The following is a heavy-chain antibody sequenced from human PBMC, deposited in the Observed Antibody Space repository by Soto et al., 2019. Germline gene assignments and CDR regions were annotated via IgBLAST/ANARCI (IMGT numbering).Heavy chain of an antibody. J-gene: IGHJ4*02. CDR1: GYTFTSYA. V-gene: IGHV1-3*01. CDR2: INAGNGNT. CDR3: ARDPRVITMVRGAILGY. Sequence: QVQLVQSGAEVKKPGASVKVSCKASGYTFTSYAMHWVRQAPGQRLEWMGWINAGNGNTKYSQKFQGRVTITRDTSASTAYMELSSLRSEDTAVYYCARDPRVITMVRGAILGYWGQGTLVTVSS. D-gene: IGHD3-10*01.